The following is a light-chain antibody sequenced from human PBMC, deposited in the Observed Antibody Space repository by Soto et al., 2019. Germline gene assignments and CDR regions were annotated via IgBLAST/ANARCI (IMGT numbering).Light chain of an antibody. CDR1: SSNIGSNF. V-gene: IGLV1-51*01. Sequence: QSVLTQPPSASGTPGQRVTISCSGSSSNIGSNFVYWYQHLPGTAPKLLIYDNNKRPSGTPDRFSGSKSGTSATLGITGLQTGDEADYYCGTWDTGLVWVFGGGTKLTVL. CDR2: DNN. CDR3: GTWDTGLVWV. J-gene: IGLJ3*02.